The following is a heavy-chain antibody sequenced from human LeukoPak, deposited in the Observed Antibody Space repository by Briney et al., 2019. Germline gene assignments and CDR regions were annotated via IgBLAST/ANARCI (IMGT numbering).Heavy chain of an antibody. CDR1: GGSFSGYY. D-gene: IGHD2-21*02. CDR3: ARGSWAGGGDFYYYYYYMDV. Sequence: PSETLSLTCAVYGGSFSGYYWSWIRQPPGKGLEWIGEINHSGSTNYNPSLKSRVTISVDTSKNQFSLKLSSVTAADTAVYYCARGSWAGGGDFYYYYYYMDVWGKGTTVTIPS. V-gene: IGHV4-34*01. J-gene: IGHJ6*03. CDR2: INHSGST.